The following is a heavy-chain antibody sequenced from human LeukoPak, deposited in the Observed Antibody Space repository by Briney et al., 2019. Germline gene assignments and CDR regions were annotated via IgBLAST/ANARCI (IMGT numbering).Heavy chain of an antibody. D-gene: IGHD5-24*01. CDR3: ARPLERGDDAFDI. CDR1: GDSIGSGPYY. V-gene: IGHV4-61*02. CDR2: IHARGST. Sequence: SETLSLTCTVSGDSIGSGPYYWTWIRQTAGKGLEWIGRIHARGSTDYNPSLKSRVTMSAGTSKNQFSLKLSSVTAADTAVYYCARPLERGDDAFDIWGQGTMVTVSS. J-gene: IGHJ3*02.